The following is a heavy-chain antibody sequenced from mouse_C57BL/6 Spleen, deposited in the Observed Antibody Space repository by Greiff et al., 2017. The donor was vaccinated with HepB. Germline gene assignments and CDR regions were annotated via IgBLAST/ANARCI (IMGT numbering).Heavy chain of an antibody. Sequence: QVTLKESGPGILQPSQTLSLTCSFSGFSLSTFGMGVGWIRQPSGKGLEWLAHIWWDDDKYYNPALKSRLTISKDTSKNQVFLKIANVDTADTATYYCARKEFSLITTLVEGYYFDYWGQGTTLTVSS. CDR3: ARKEFSLITTLVEGYYFDY. CDR1: GFSLSTFGMG. CDR2: IWWDDDK. J-gene: IGHJ2*01. D-gene: IGHD1-1*01. V-gene: IGHV8-8*01.